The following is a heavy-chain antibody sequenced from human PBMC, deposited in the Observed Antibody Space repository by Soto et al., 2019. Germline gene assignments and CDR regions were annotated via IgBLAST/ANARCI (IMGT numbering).Heavy chain of an antibody. CDR1: GFTFRTYA. Sequence: QVQLVESGGGVVQTGRSLRLSCAASGFTFRTYAMHWVRQAPGKGLQCVAFISYDGLKKYYTDSVKGRFSISRDNSKNTLSLQMNNLSPEDTAVYYCAKDSDFGGYGNIDYWGQGTLVNVSS. CDR2: ISYDGLKK. CDR3: AKDSDFGGYGNIDY. J-gene: IGHJ4*02. D-gene: IGHD3-16*01. V-gene: IGHV3-30*18.